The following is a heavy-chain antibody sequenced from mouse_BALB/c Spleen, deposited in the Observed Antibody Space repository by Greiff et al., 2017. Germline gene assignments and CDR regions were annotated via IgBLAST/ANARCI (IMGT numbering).Heavy chain of an antibody. CDR3: ARGGSAWFAY. CDR2: IYPGDGDT. V-gene: IGHV1-80*01. CDR1: GYAFSSYW. Sequence: QVQLKQSGAELVRPGSSVKISCKASGYAFSSYWMNWVKQRPGQGLEWIGQIYPGDGDTNYNGKFKGKATLTADKSSSTAYMQLSSLTSEDSAVYFCARGGSAWFAYWGQGTLVTVSA. J-gene: IGHJ3*01.